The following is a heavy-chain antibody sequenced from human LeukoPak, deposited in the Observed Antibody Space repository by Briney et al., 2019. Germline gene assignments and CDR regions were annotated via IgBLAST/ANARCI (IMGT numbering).Heavy chain of an antibody. D-gene: IGHD6-19*01. J-gene: IGHJ4*02. CDR1: GFTFSDYY. Sequence: GGSLRLSCAASGFTFSDYYMSWIRQAPGKGLEWVSAISGSGGSTYYADSVKGRFTISRDNSKNTLYLQMNSLRAEDTAVYYCAKDPSSGWYGDSGYFDYWGQGTLVTVSS. V-gene: IGHV3-23*01. CDR3: AKDPSSGWYGDSGYFDY. CDR2: ISGSGGST.